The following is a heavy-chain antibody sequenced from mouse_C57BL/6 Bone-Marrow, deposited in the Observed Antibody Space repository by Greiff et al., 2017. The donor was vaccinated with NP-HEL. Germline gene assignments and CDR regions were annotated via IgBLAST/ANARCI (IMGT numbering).Heavy chain of an antibody. CDR1: GFSLTSYG. Sequence: VHLVESGPGLVQPSQSLSITCTVSGFSLTSYGVHWVRQSPGKGLEWLGVIWRGGSTDYNAAFMSRLSITKDNSKSQVFFKMNSLQADDTAIYYCVTPYYAMDYWGQGTSVTVSS. CDR2: IWRGGST. CDR3: VTPYYAMDY. V-gene: IGHV2-5*01. J-gene: IGHJ4*01.